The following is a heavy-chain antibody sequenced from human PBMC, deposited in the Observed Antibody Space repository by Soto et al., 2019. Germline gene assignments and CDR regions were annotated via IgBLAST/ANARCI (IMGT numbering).Heavy chain of an antibody. D-gene: IGHD3-10*01. CDR1: GGSFSGYY. V-gene: IGHV4-34*01. Sequence: QVQLQQWGAGLLKPSETLSLTCAVYGGSFSGYYWSWIRQPPGKGLEWIGEINHSGSTNYNPSLKSRVTISVDPSKNQFSLKLSAVTAADTAVYYCARGSEILWFGGLRGGFDPWGQGTLVTVSS. J-gene: IGHJ5*02. CDR2: INHSGST. CDR3: ARGSEILWFGGLRGGFDP.